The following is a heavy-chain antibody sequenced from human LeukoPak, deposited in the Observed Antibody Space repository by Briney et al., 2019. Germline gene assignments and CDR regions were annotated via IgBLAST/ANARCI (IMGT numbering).Heavy chain of an antibody. CDR3: AKDPGRYFDWLLELDY. J-gene: IGHJ4*02. CDR1: GFTFSSYA. D-gene: IGHD3-9*01. V-gene: IGHV3-30*04. CDR2: ISYDGSNK. Sequence: GRSLRLSCAASGFTFSSYAMHWVRQAPGKGLEWAAVISYDGSNKYYADSVKGRFTISRDNSKNTLYLQMNSLRAEDTAVYYCAKDPGRYFDWLLELDYWGQGTLVTVSS.